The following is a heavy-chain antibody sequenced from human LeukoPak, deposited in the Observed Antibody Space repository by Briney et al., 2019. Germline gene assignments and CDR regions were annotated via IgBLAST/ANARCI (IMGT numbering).Heavy chain of an antibody. CDR2: INPNSGGT. V-gene: IGHV1-2*02. CDR1: GYTFTGYY. D-gene: IGHD1-1*01. J-gene: IGHJ3*02. CDR3: ALERTDSWRTSARFDI. Sequence: ASVKVSCKASGYTFTGYYMHWVRQAPGQGLEWMGWINPNSGGTNYAQKFQGRVTMTRDTSISTAYMELSRLRSDDTAVYYCALERTDSWRTSARFDIWGQGTMVTVSS.